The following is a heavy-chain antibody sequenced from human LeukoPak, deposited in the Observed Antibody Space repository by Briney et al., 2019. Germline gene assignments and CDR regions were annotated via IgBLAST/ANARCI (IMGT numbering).Heavy chain of an antibody. V-gene: IGHV4-39*07. CDR1: GGSISSSSYY. CDR3: ARVTLWFGEPGYYFDY. D-gene: IGHD3-10*01. CDR2: IYYSGST. J-gene: IGHJ4*02. Sequence: PSETLSLTCTVSGGSISSSSYYWGWIRQPPGKGLEWIGSIYYSGSTYYNPSLKSRVTISVDTSKNQFSLKLSSVTAADTAVYYCARVTLWFGEPGYYFDYWGQGTLVTVSS.